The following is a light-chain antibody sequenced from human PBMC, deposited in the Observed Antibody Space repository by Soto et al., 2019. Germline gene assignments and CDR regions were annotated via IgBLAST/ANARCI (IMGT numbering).Light chain of an antibody. V-gene: IGKV3-11*01. J-gene: IGKJ4*01. CDR2: DAS. CDR1: QSVGSY. Sequence: EIVLTQSPATLSLSPGDRATLSCRASQSVGSYLGWYQQRPGQAPRLLIYDASNRATGIPARFRGSGSGTDFTLTISSLEPEDCAVYYCQQRSDWPSTFGGGTKVEIK. CDR3: QQRSDWPST.